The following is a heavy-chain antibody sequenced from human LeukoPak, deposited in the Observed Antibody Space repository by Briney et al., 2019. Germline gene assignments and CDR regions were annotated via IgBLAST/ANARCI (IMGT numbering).Heavy chain of an antibody. Sequence: PSETLSLTCTVSGVSINSNLWNWIRQPAGKGLEWIGRIYISGSTSYNPSLKSRVTMSVDTSKNQSSLKLSSVTAADTAVYYCASGLRNMDVWGKGTTVTVSS. CDR2: IYISGST. CDR3: ASGLRNMDV. CDR1: GVSINSNL. V-gene: IGHV4-4*07. J-gene: IGHJ6*03.